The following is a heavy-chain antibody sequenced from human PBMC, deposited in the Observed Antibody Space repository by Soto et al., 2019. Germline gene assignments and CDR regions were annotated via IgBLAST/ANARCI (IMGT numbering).Heavy chain of an antibody. D-gene: IGHD3-10*01. CDR2: IYNSGTT. CDR1: GGSISNYY. J-gene: IGHJ4*02. V-gene: IGHV4-59*13. CDR3: ATQFYSSGFYFDY. Sequence: SETLSLTCTVSGGSISNYYCSWIRQTPGKGLEYIGFIYNSGTTNYHPSLKSRVTISIDTSKSQFYLKLTSVTAADTAIYYCATQFYSSGFYFDYWGPGTQVTVPS.